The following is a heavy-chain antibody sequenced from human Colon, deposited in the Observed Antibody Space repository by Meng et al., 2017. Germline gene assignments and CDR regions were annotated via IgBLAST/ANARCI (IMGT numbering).Heavy chain of an antibody. D-gene: IGHD4-23*01. Sequence: LPESGPVLGPPSATLSLTCSVSGGSISSNNWWSWVRQPPGRGLEWIGEIYQSGSTNYSPSLKSRVTISLDKSKNQFSLKVSYMTAADTAVYFCARVPTTVDPFESWGQGTLVTVSS. CDR2: IYQSGST. CDR1: GGSISSNNW. V-gene: IGHV4-4*02. CDR3: ARVPTTVDPFES. J-gene: IGHJ4*02.